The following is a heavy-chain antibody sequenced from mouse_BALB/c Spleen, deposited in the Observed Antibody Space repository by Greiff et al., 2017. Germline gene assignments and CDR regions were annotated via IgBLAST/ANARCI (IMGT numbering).Heavy chain of an antibody. D-gene: IGHD2-1*01. J-gene: IGHJ2*01. V-gene: IGHV3-2*02. Sequence: VQLKESGPGLVKPSQSLSLTCTVTGYSITSDYAWNWIRQFPGNKLEWMGYISYSGSTSYNPSLKSRISITRDTSKNQFFLQLNSVTTEDTATYYCARSDYYGNFDYWGQGTTLTVSS. CDR2: ISYSGST. CDR1: GYSITSDYA. CDR3: ARSDYYGNFDY.